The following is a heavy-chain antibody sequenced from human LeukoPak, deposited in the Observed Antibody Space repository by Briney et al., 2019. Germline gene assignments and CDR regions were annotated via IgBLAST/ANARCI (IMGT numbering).Heavy chain of an antibody. CDR3: ARGTVATASRGYYYYGMDV. J-gene: IGHJ6*04. Sequence: SETLSLTCAVYGGSFSGYYWSWIRQPPGKGLEWIGEINHSGSTNYNPFLKSRVTISVDTSKNRFSLKLSSVTAADTAVYYCARGTVATASRGYYYYGMDVWGKGTTVTVSS. D-gene: IGHD5-12*01. CDR1: GGSFSGYY. V-gene: IGHV4-34*01. CDR2: INHSGST.